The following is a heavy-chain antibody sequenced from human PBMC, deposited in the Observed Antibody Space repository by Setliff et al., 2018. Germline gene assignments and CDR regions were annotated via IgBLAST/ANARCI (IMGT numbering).Heavy chain of an antibody. Sequence: PSETLSLTCAVSGVSISTSNWWSWFRQPPGMRPEWIGTVYYSGSIYYNPSLKSRVTLFADTSKDQFSLRLTSMTAADTAVYYCARQVEMATIAFDVWGQGTMVTVSS. J-gene: IGHJ3*01. D-gene: IGHD5-12*01. CDR1: GVSISTSNW. CDR2: VYYSGSI. CDR3: ARQVEMATIAFDV. V-gene: IGHV4-4*02.